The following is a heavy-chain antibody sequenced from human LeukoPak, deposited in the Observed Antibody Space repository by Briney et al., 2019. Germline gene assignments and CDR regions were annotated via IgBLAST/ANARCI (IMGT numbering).Heavy chain of an antibody. D-gene: IGHD3-16*01. CDR2: ISSSGSTI. Sequence: PGGSLRLSCAASGFTFSSYEMNWVRQAPGKGLEWVSHISSSGSTIKYRDSVKGRFTISRDNAKNSLYLQMNSLRAEDTAVYYCARDSLRPFDYWGQGTLVTVSS. CDR1: GFTFSSYE. CDR3: ARDSLRPFDY. J-gene: IGHJ4*02. V-gene: IGHV3-48*03.